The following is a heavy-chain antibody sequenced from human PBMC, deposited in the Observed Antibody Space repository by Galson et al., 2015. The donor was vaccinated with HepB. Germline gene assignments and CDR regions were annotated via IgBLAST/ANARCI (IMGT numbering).Heavy chain of an antibody. D-gene: IGHD3-10*01. CDR3: ARGATDGSLSVWFDP. Sequence: SLRLSCAASGFTFSDYDMNWVRQAPGKGLEWVSYISSSGRTIFYADSVKGRFTISRDSAKDSVYLQMNSLRVEDTAIYYCARGATDGSLSVWFDPWGQGTLVTVSS. J-gene: IGHJ5*02. CDR1: GFTFSDYD. V-gene: IGHV3-48*03. CDR2: ISSSGRTI.